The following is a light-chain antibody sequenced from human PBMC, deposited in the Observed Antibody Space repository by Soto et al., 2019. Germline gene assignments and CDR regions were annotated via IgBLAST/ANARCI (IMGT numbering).Light chain of an antibody. CDR2: GAS. V-gene: IGKV3-20*01. J-gene: IGKJ1*01. CDR1: QSVSNNY. Sequence: EIVLTPSPGTLSLSPVERATLSCRASQSVSNNYLAWYQQKPGQAPRLLIYGASNRATGIPDRFSGSGSGTDFTLTISRLEPEEFAVDDCQQYGSSGTFCQVTKVDIK. CDR3: QQYGSSGT.